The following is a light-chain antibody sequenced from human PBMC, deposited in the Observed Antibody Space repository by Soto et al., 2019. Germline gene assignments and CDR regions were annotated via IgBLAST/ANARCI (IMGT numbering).Light chain of an antibody. CDR3: QQYNNYQYT. J-gene: IGKJ2*01. CDR2: KAS. CDR1: QSISSW. Sequence: DIQMTQFPSTLSASVGDRVTITCRASQSISSWLAWYQQKPGKAPKLLVYKASNLESGVPSRFRGSGSGTEFTLTISRLQPDDFATYYCQQYNNYQYTFGQGTKLEIK. V-gene: IGKV1-5*03.